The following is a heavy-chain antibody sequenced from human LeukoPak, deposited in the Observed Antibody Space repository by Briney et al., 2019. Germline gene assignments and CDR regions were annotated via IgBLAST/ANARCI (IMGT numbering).Heavy chain of an antibody. CDR1: GGSISRSSYY. J-gene: IGHJ4*02. V-gene: IGHV4-39*01. Sequence: SETLSLTCTVSGGSISRSSYYWGWIRQPPGKGLEWIGSIYYSGSTYYNPSLKSRVTISVDTSKNQFSLKLSSVTAADTAVYYCARHRGGATRYAASRRYFDYWGQGTLVTVSS. CDR3: ARHRGGATRYAASRRYFDY. CDR2: IYYSGST. D-gene: IGHD2-2*01.